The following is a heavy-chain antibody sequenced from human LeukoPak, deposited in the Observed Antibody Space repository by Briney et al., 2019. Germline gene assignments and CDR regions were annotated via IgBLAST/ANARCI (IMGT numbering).Heavy chain of an antibody. CDR2: IKQDGSEK. CDR1: GFTFSSYW. V-gene: IGHV3-7*01. Sequence: AGGSLRLSCAASGFTFSSYWMSWVRQAPGKGREWVANIKQDGSEKYYVDSVKGRFTISRDNAKNSLYLQMNSLRAEDTAVYYCAREDCSSTSCYYDYWGQGTLVTVSS. J-gene: IGHJ4*02. D-gene: IGHD2-2*01. CDR3: AREDCSSTSCYYDY.